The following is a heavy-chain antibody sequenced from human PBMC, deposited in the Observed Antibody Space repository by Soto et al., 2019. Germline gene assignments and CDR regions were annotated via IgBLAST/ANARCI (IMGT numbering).Heavy chain of an antibody. J-gene: IGHJ3*02. CDR1: GFTFDDYA. Sequence: EVQLVESGGGLVQPGRSLRLSCAASGFTFDDYAMHWVRQAPGKGLEWVSGISWNSGSIGYADSVKGRFTISRDNAKNSLYLQMNSLRAEDTALYYCAKDKAITIFGAGDAFDIWGQGTMVTVSS. D-gene: IGHD3-3*01. CDR2: ISWNSGSI. CDR3: AKDKAITIFGAGDAFDI. V-gene: IGHV3-9*01.